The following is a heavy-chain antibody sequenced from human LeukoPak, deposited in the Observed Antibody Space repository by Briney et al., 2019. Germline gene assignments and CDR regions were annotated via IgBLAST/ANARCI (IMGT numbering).Heavy chain of an antibody. CDR3: ARDRGGGYSYERLGSFDY. J-gene: IGHJ4*02. CDR2: ISYDGSNK. CDR1: GFTFSSYA. D-gene: IGHD5-18*01. Sequence: GGSLRLSCAASGFTFSSYAMHWVRQAPGKGLEWVAVISYDGSNKYYADSVKGRFTISRDNSKNTLYLQMNSLRAEDTAVYYCARDRGGGYSYERLGSFDYWGQGTLVTVSS. V-gene: IGHV3-30-3*01.